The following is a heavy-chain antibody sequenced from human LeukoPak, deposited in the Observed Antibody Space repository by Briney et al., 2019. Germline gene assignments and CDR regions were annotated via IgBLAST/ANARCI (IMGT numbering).Heavy chain of an antibody. D-gene: IGHD2-21*01. CDR3: ARGPVDYYYYYMDV. CDR2: IYSGGST. V-gene: IGHV3-53*01. J-gene: IGHJ6*03. CDR1: GFTVSSNY. Sequence: GGSLRLSCAASGFTVSSNYMSWVRQAPGKGLEWVSVIYSGGSTYYADSVKGRFTISRDNSKNTLYLQMNSLRAEDTAVYYCARGPVDYYYYYMDVWGKGTTVTVSS.